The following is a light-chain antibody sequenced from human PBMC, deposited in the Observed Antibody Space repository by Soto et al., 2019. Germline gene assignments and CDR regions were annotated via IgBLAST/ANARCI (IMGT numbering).Light chain of an antibody. CDR3: FQALQTPPT. CDR2: LGS. Sequence: DIVMTQSPLSLPVTPGEPAAISCRSSQSLLHSTGNNYLDWYLQKPGQSPQLLIYLGSNRASGVPDRFRGSGSGTDFTLRISRVEAEDVGVYYCFQALQTPPTFGQVTRLEIK. J-gene: IGKJ5*01. V-gene: IGKV2-28*01. CDR1: QSLLHSTGNNY.